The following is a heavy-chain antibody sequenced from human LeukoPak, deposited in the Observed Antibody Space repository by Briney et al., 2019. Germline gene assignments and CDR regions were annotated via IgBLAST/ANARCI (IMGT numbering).Heavy chain of an antibody. V-gene: IGHV3-21*01. CDR1: GFTFSSDS. D-gene: IGHD7-27*01. Sequence: GGSLRLSCAASGFTFSSDSMNWVRQAPGKGREWVSSISSSSSYIYYADSVKGRFTISRDNAKNSLYLQMNSLRAEDTAVYYCASLGIFDYWGQGTLVTVSS. CDR3: ASLGIFDY. CDR2: ISSSSSYI. J-gene: IGHJ4*02.